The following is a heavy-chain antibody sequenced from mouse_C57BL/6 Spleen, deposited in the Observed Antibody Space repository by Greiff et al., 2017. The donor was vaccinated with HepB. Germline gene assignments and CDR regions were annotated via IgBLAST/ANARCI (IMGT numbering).Heavy chain of an antibody. J-gene: IGHJ4*01. Sequence: EVMLVESEGGLVQPGSSMKLSCTASGFTFSDYYMAWVRQVPEKGLEWVANINYDGSSTYYLDSLKSRFIISRDNAKNILYLQMSSLKSEDTATYYCARENWDGYAMDYWGQGTSVTVSS. CDR1: GFTFSDYY. V-gene: IGHV5-16*01. CDR2: INYDGSST. D-gene: IGHD4-1*01. CDR3: ARENWDGYAMDY.